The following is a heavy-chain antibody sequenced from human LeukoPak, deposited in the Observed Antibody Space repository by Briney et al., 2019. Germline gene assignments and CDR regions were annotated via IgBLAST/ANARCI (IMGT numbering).Heavy chain of an antibody. CDR2: IYTSGST. V-gene: IGHV4-4*07. D-gene: IGHD2-8*01. J-gene: IGHJ4*02. CDR1: GGSIYSYY. Sequence: SETLSLTCTVSGGSIYSYYWSWSRQPAGRGLEWIGRIYTSGSTNYNPSLKSRVTMSVDTSKNQFSLRLTSVTAADTAVYYCARDYKFYCTNGVCYTYYFDYWGQGTLATVSS. CDR3: ARDYKFYCTNGVCYTYYFDY.